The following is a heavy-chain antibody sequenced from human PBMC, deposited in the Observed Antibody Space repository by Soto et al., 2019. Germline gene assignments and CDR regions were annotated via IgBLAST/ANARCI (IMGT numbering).Heavy chain of an antibody. V-gene: IGHV3-21*06. CDR2: ITNRGTHT. CDR1: GFSFSSYT. J-gene: IGHJ5*01. CDR3: TRAHEVAWFDS. Sequence: GSLRLSCTASGFSFSSYTMNWARQAPGKGLQWVASITNRGTHTYSADSVKGRFTISRDNDKNSLYLQMNNLRAEDTATYYCTRAHEVAWFDSWGLGXLVTVYS. D-gene: IGHD2-15*01.